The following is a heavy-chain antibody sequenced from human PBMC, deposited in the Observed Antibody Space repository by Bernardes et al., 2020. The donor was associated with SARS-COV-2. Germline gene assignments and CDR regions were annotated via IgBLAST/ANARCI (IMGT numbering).Heavy chain of an antibody. J-gene: IGHJ4*02. CDR3: ARDTQDIVVVPAARVGYFDY. D-gene: IGHD2-2*01. CDR2: ISAYNGNT. V-gene: IGHV1-18*01. Sequence: ASVKVSCKASGYTFTSYGISWVRQAPGQGLEWMGWISAYNGNTKYAQKLQGRVTMTTDTSTSTAYMELRSLRSDDTAVYYCARDTQDIVVVPAARVGYFDYWGQGTLVTVSS. CDR1: GYTFTSYG.